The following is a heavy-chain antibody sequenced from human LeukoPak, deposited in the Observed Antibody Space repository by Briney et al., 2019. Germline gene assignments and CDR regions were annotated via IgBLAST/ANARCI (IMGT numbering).Heavy chain of an antibody. CDR1: IDSPRGNY. Sequence: PSETLSHTCAVSIDSPRGNYWSWVRPSPGKGLEWIGEVHKSGRTNYRPSLKCRVTISIDNSKDQISLDLASVTAADTAVYYCATEILGAPTPGAYWGQGTLVTVSS. D-gene: IGHD2-8*02. CDR2: VHKSGRT. J-gene: IGHJ4*02. CDR3: ATEILGAPTPGAY. V-gene: IGHV4-4*02.